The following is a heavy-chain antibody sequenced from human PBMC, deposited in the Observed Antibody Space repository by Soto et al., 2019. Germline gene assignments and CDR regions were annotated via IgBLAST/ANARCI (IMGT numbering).Heavy chain of an antibody. CDR1: GGSISSXY. CDR2: VYFSGST. V-gene: IGHV4-59*01. D-gene: IGHD5-12*01. CDR3: TRDLDIGLGGYGQSNV. J-gene: IGHJ6*02. Sequence: ETLSLTCTISGGSISSXYXXXIRQTPGKGLEWIGYVYFSGSTNYNPSLKSRVLISIDTSRTQFSLKLNSVTAADTAVYYCTRDLDIGLGGYGQSNVWGXGXXVTVSS.